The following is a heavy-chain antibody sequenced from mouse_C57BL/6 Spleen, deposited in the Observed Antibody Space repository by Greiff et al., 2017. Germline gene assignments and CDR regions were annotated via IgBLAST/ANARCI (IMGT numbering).Heavy chain of an antibody. J-gene: IGHJ2*01. D-gene: IGHD2-5*01. CDR1: GFTFSSYA. Sequence: EVQRVESGEGLVKPGGSLKLSCAASGFTFSSYAMSWVRQTPEKRLEWVAYISSGGDYIYYADTVKGRFTISRDNARNTLYLQMSSLKSEDTAMXYCTRDYSNYYFDDWGQGTTLTVSS. CDR3: TRDYSNYYFDD. V-gene: IGHV5-9-1*02. CDR2: ISSGGDYI.